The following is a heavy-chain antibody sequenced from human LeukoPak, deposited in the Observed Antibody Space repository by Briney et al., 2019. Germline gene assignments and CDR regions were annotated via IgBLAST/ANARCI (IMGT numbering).Heavy chain of an antibody. J-gene: IGHJ4*02. CDR3: AKQPTSMVRGIIITDYYFDY. D-gene: IGHD3-10*01. Sequence: GESLKISCKGSGYSFTSYWIGWVRQMPGKGLEWMGIIYPNDSDVRYSPSFQGQVTISADKSISTAYPQWSSLKASDTAMYYCAKQPTSMVRGIIITDYYFDYWGQGTLVTVSS. CDR2: IYPNDSDV. CDR1: GYSFTSYW. V-gene: IGHV5-51*01.